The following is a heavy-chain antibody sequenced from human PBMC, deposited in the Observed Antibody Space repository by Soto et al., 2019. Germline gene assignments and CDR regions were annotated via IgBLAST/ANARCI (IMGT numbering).Heavy chain of an antibody. CDR3: ARTSSTWYMDV. J-gene: IGHJ6*02. CDR1: GYSFTNYW. Sequence: GESLKISCKGSGYSFTNYWIGWVRQMPGKGLGWMGLVQPGESHIRYSPSFQGQVTISADKSISTAYLQWSSLKASDTAMYYCARTSSTWYMDVWGRGTTVTVSS. D-gene: IGHD6-13*01. V-gene: IGHV5-51*01. CDR2: VQPGESHI.